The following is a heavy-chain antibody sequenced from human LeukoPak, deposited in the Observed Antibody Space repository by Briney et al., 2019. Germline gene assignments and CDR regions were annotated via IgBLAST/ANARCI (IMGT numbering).Heavy chain of an antibody. Sequence: ASVKVSCKASGYTFTGYYMHWVRQAPGQGLEWMGWINPNSGGTNYAQKFQGRVTMTRDTSISTAYMELSRLRSDDTAVYYCARVRSSWQKHASDIWGQGTMVTVSS. J-gene: IGHJ3*02. CDR2: INPNSGGT. CDR1: GYTFTGYY. CDR3: ARVRSSWQKHASDI. V-gene: IGHV1-2*02. D-gene: IGHD6-13*01.